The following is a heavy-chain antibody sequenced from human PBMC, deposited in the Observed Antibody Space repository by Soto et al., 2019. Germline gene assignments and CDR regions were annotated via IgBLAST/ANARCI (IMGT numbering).Heavy chain of an antibody. CDR1: GFTFSSYW. CDR2: IKQDGSEK. D-gene: IGHD6-13*01. V-gene: IGHV3-7*01. J-gene: IGHJ3*02. CDR3: ARDQSAAAVPLDAFDI. Sequence: GGSLRLSCAASGFTFSSYWMSWVRQAPGKGLEWVANIKQDGSEKYYVDSVKGRFTISRDNAKNPLYLQMNSLRAEDTAVYYCARDQSAAAVPLDAFDIWGQGTMVTVSS.